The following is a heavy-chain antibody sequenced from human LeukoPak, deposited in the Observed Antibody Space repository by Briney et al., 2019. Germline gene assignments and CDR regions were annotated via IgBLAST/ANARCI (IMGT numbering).Heavy chain of an antibody. CDR1: GYIFTGYY. Sequence: GASVKVSCKASGYIFTGYYIHWVRQAPGQGLEWMGWINPNSGGTHFAQKFQGRVTVTRDTSISTAYMELSRLRSDDTAVYYCARVSGESLSGSFQLDYWGQGILVTVSS. CDR2: INPNSGGT. J-gene: IGHJ4*02. CDR3: ARVSGESLSGSFQLDY. V-gene: IGHV1-2*02. D-gene: IGHD3-10*01.